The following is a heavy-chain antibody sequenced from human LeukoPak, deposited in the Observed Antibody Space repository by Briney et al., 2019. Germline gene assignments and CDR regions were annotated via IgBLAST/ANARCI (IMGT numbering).Heavy chain of an antibody. CDR3: AAQMIAGVEAFDI. V-gene: IGHV4-34*01. D-gene: IGHD3-22*01. CDR2: INHSGST. J-gene: IGHJ3*02. Sequence: PSETLSLTCTVSGGSISSYYWSWIRQPPGKGLEWIGEINHSGSTNYNPSLKSRVIISVDTSKNQFSLKPSSVTAADTAVYYCAAQMIAGVEAFDIWGQGTMVSVSS. CDR1: GGSISSYY.